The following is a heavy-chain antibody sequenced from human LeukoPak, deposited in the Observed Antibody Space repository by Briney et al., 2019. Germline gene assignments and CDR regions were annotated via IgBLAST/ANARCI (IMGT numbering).Heavy chain of an antibody. J-gene: IGHJ4*02. CDR1: GFTFSSYS. CDR2: IGSSSISI. Sequence: GGSLRLSCAASGFTFSSYSMNWVRQAPGMGLEWVSSIGSSSISIYYADSVKGRFTTSRDNAKNSLYLQMNSLRPDDTAVYFCAREKAEDFDYWGQGTLDTVSS. D-gene: IGHD1-14*01. CDR3: AREKAEDFDY. V-gene: IGHV3-21*01.